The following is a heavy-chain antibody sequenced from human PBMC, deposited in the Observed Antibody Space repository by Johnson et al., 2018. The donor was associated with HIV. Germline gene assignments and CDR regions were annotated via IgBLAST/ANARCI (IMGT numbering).Heavy chain of an antibody. D-gene: IGHD3-10*01. Sequence: QVQLVESGGGLVKPGGSLRLSCAASGFRFSDYYMSWIRQAPGKGLEWVSYISSSGTTMYYSDSVKGRFTISRDNANNSLHLLMNRLRAEDTAVYYCPRSSSGSRNAFDIGGLGTMVTVSS. V-gene: IGHV3-11*04. CDR2: ISSSGTTM. CDR3: PRSSSGSRNAFDI. J-gene: IGHJ3*02. CDR1: GFRFSDYY.